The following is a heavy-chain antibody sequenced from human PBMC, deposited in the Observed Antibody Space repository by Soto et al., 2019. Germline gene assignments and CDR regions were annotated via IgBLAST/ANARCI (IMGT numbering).Heavy chain of an antibody. CDR1: GGTFSSYS. D-gene: IGHD6-6*01. Sequence: SVKVSCKASGGTFSSYSISWVRQAPGQGLEWMGGIIPIFGTANYAQKFQGRVTITADESTSTAYMELSSLRSEDTAVYYCARGVVSSSGGPYFDYWGQGTLVTVSS. J-gene: IGHJ4*02. CDR3: ARGVVSSSGGPYFDY. CDR2: IIPIFGTA. V-gene: IGHV1-69*13.